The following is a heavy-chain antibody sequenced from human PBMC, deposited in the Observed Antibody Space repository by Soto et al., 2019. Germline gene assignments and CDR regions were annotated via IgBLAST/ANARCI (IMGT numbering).Heavy chain of an antibody. CDR1: GYTFTCYD. CDR2: MNPNSGNT. CDR3: ARVEQPDTFYYYYYMDV. J-gene: IGHJ6*03. Sequence: GASVKVSCKASGYTFTCYDINWVRQDTGQGLEWMGWMNPNSGNTGYAQKFQGRVTMTRNTSISTAYMELSSLRSEDTAVYYCARVEQPDTFYYYYYMDVWGKGTTVTVSS. V-gene: IGHV1-8*01. D-gene: IGHD6-13*01.